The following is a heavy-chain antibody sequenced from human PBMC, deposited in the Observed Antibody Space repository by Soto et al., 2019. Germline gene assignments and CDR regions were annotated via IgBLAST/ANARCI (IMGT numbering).Heavy chain of an antibody. Sequence: QAHLAQSGAEVKKPGSSVTFSCKASGGTFNSYGISWVRQAPGQGLDWMGVIIPLYGTVNYAQKFQGRVSITADKSTSTAYMDLNSLRSDDTAVYYCARVRVIRGVIPSHFGLWGQGTQVTVSS. CDR3: ARVRVIRGVIPSHFGL. V-gene: IGHV1-69*06. J-gene: IGHJ4*02. D-gene: IGHD3-10*01. CDR2: IIPLYGTV. CDR1: GGTFNSYG.